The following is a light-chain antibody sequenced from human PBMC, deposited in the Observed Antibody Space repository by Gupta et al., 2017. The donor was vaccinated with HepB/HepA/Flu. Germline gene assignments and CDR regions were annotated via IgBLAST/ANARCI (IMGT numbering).Light chain of an antibody. CDR2: QDS. V-gene: IGLV3-1*01. Sequence: SYHLTPVPSVSVSPGQTASITCSGDKLGDKYACWYQQKPGQSPLLVIYQDSKRPSGIPERFSGSNSGNTATLTISGTQAMDEADYYCQAWDSGTVVFGGGTKLTVL. CDR3: QAWDSGTVV. J-gene: IGLJ2*01. CDR1: KLGDKY.